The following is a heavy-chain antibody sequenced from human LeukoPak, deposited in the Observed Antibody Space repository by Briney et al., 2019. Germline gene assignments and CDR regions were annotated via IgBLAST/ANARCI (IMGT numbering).Heavy chain of an antibody. CDR1: GFTFSDYY. J-gene: IGHJ4*02. CDR2: ISSSGSPI. V-gene: IGHV3-11*01. CDR3: AREAGSGSYSNY. Sequence: PGGSLRLSCAASGFTFSDYYMSWIRQPPGRGREGVSYISSSGSPIYYADSVMGRFTISRDNAKNSLYLQMNSLRAEDTAVYYCAREAGSGSYSNYWGQGTLVTVSS. D-gene: IGHD3-10*01.